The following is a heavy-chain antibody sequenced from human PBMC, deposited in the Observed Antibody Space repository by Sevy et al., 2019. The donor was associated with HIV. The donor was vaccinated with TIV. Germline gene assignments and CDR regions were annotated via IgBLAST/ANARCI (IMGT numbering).Heavy chain of an antibody. Sequence: ASVKVSCKPSGGTFSNYGINWVRQAPGQGLEWMGGITPFFGTYSYAEKFQGRLTITSDESTSAAHMELNSLTSEDTAIYYCARANAVTTRGYYFDTWGQGTLVTVSS. V-gene: IGHV1-69*13. CDR3: ARANAVTTRGYYFDT. CDR2: ITPFFGTY. D-gene: IGHD4-17*01. J-gene: IGHJ4*02. CDR1: GGTFSNYG.